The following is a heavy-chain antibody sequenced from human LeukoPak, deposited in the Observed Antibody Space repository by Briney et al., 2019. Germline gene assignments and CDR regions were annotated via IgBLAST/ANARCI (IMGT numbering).Heavy chain of an antibody. J-gene: IGHJ6*03. CDR1: GGTFSSYA. CDR2: IIPIFGTA. Sequence: ASVKVSCKASGGTFSSYAISWVRQAPGQGLEWMGRIIPIFGTANYAQKFQGRVTITTGESTSTAYMELSSLRSEDTAVYYCARDLEDIVVVVAANRYERYYYYYMDVWGKGTTVTVSS. D-gene: IGHD2-15*01. CDR3: ARDLEDIVVVVAANRYERYYYYYMDV. V-gene: IGHV1-69*05.